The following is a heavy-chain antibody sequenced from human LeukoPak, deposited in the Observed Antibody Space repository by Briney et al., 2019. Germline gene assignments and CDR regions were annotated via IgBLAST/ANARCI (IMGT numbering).Heavy chain of an antibody. CDR3: ARRKLVANAVDI. D-gene: IGHD6-13*01. J-gene: IGHJ3*02. CDR2: IYYSGST. V-gene: IGHV4-39*01. Sequence: SETLSLTCTVSGGSISSSSYYWGWIRQPPGEGLEWIGSIYYSGSTYYNPSLKSRVTISVDTSKNQFSLKLSSVTAADTAVYYCARRKLVANAVDIWGQGTTVTVSS. CDR1: GGSISSSSYY.